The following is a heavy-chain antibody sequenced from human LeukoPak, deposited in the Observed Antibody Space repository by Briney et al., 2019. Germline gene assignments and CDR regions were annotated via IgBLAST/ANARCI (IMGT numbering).Heavy chain of an antibody. Sequence: ALVKVSRKASGYTFTSYYMHWVRQAPGQGLEWMGIINPSGGSTSYAQKFQGRVTMTRDMSTSTVYMELSSLRSEDTAVYYCARLGIAAADRDAFDIWGQGTMVTVSS. J-gene: IGHJ3*02. D-gene: IGHD6-13*01. CDR2: INPSGGST. V-gene: IGHV1-46*01. CDR3: ARLGIAAADRDAFDI. CDR1: GYTFTSYY.